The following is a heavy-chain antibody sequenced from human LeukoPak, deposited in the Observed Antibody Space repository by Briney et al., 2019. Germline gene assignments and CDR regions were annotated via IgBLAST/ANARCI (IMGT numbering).Heavy chain of an antibody. CDR3: ASPPPGAFDY. Sequence: GGSLRLSCADSGFTFSSYWMHWVRQAPVKWLVWVSRINSDGSSTSYADSVKGRFTISRDNAKNTQYLQMNSLRAGDTAVYYCASPPPGAFDYWGQGTLVTVSS. V-gene: IGHV3-74*01. CDR2: INSDGSST. CDR1: GFTFSSYW. J-gene: IGHJ4*02.